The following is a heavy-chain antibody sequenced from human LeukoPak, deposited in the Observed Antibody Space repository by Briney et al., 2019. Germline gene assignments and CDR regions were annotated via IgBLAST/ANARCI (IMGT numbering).Heavy chain of an antibody. V-gene: IGHV4-59*01. CDR2: IYYSGAT. J-gene: IGHJ5*02. CDR1: GGSISNYF. D-gene: IGHD1-1*01. Sequence: SETLSLTCTVSGGSISNYFWSWVRQPPGKGLEWIGYIYYSGATNYSPSLRSRLTISVDTSKDQLYMTLNSVTAADTAVYYCARMGATTPHSANPDPWGQGTLVTVSS. CDR3: ARMGATTPHSANPDP.